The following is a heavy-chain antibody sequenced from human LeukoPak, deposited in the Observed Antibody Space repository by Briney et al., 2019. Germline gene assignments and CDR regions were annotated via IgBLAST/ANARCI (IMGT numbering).Heavy chain of an antibody. CDR2: SGST. V-gene: IGHV4-38-2*02. Sequence: SETLSLTCTVSGYSISSGYYWGWIRQPPGKGLEWIGSGSTYYNPSLKSRVTISVDTSKNQFSLKLSSVTAADTAVYYCARGYCSSTSCYYFDYWGQGTLVTVSS. D-gene: IGHD2-2*01. CDR1: GYSISSGYY. J-gene: IGHJ4*02. CDR3: ARGYCSSTSCYYFDY.